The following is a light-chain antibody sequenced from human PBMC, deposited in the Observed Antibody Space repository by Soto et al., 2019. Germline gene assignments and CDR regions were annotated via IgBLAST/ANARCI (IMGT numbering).Light chain of an antibody. V-gene: IGKV1-12*01. CDR2: AAS. J-gene: IGKJ4*01. CDR1: QGLSSW. CDR3: QQANTFPLT. Sequence: DIQMTQSPSSVSASVGDRVTITCRASQGLSSWLAWYQQKPGKAPKLLIHAASSLQSGVPSRFSGSGYGTDFTLTISRRQPEDFATYYCQQANTFPLTFGGGTKVEIK.